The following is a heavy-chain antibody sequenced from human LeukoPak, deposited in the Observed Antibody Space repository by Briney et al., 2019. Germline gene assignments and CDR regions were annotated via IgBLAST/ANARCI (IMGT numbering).Heavy chain of an antibody. CDR2: ISSSSSYI. Sequence: GGSLRLSCVASGFTFSSYSMTWVRQAPGKGLEWDSSISSSSSYIYYADSLKGRFTISRDNAKNSLYLQMNSLRAEDTAMYYCARGRPIAGFDPWGQGTLVTVSS. V-gene: IGHV3-21*01. J-gene: IGHJ5*02. CDR1: GFTFSSYS. D-gene: IGHD6-25*01. CDR3: ARGRPIAGFDP.